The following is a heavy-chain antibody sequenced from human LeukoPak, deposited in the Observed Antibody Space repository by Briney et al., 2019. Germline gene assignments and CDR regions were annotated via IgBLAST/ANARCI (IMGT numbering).Heavy chain of an antibody. V-gene: IGHV4-34*01. CDR3: ARVPGVYGDYGNDY. J-gene: IGHJ4*02. CDR1: GGSFSGYY. CDR2: INHSGST. Sequence: SATLSLTCAVYGGSFSGYYWSWIRQPPGKGLEWIGEINHSGSTNYNPSLKSRVTISVDTSKNQFSLKLSSVTAADTAVYYCARVPGVYGDYGNDYWGQGTLVTVSS. D-gene: IGHD4-17*01.